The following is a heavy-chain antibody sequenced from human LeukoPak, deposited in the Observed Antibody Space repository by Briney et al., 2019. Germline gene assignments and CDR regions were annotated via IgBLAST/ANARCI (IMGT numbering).Heavy chain of an antibody. D-gene: IGHD2-15*01. V-gene: IGHV3-74*01. Sequence: PGGSLRLSCAASGFTFSSYWMHWVRQAPGKGLVWVSRINSDGSSTSYADSVKGRFTISRDNAKNTLYLQMNSLRAEDTAVYYCARVGSGMRSRCSGGSCTYYYYGMDVRGQGTTVTVSS. J-gene: IGHJ6*02. CDR1: GFTFSSYW. CDR2: INSDGSST. CDR3: ARVGSGMRSRCSGGSCTYYYYGMDV.